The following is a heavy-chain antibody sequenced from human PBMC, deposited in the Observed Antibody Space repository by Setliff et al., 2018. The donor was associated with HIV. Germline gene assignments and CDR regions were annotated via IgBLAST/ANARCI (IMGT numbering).Heavy chain of an antibody. V-gene: IGHV3-73*01. CDR2: IKTEAEGYAT. Sequence: GGSLRLSCGASGFTFSGSPMHWVRQASGKGLEWVGRIKTEAEGYATAYAASVKGRFTISRNDSTDTLYLQMNSLEIEDTGVYYCTTGVLPQLYDVVGGDFWGQGTLVTVSS. J-gene: IGHJ4*02. D-gene: IGHD3-10*02. CDR3: TTGVLPQLYDVVGGDF. CDR1: GFTFSGSP.